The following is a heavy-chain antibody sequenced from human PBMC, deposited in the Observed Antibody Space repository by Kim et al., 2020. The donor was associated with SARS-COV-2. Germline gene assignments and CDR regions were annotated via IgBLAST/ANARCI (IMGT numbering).Heavy chain of an antibody. J-gene: IGHJ4*02. Sequence: DSMKGRFTISRDNSKNTLYLQMSSLRAEDTAVYYCVKGAGSPIHYYFDYWGQGTLVTVSS. V-gene: IGHV3-64D*09. CDR3: VKGAGSPIHYYFDY. D-gene: IGHD3-10*01.